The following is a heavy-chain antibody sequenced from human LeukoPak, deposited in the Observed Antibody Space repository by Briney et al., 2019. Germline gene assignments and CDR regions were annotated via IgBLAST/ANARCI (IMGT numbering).Heavy chain of an antibody. CDR2: IYYSGST. CDR3: ARDISGMANWFDP. CDR1: GGSISSYY. V-gene: IGHV4-59*01. D-gene: IGHD2-15*01. Sequence: SETPSLTCTVSGGSISSYYWSWIRQPPGKGLEWIGYIYYSGSTNYNPSLKSRVTISVDTSKNQFSLKLSSVTAADTAVYYCARDISGMANWFDPWGQGTLVTVSS. J-gene: IGHJ5*02.